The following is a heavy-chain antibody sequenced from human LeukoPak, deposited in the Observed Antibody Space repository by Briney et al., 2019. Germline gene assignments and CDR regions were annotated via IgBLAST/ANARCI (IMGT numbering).Heavy chain of an antibody. CDR1: GITLSNYG. Sequence: PGGSLRLSCRVSGITLSNYGMSWVRQAPGKGLEWVAGISGNGGSTNYADSVKGRFTISRDNPKNTLYLQMTSLRAEDTAVYFCAKRGVVIRVILVGFHKEAYYFDSWGQGALVTVSS. D-gene: IGHD3-22*01. J-gene: IGHJ4*02. CDR2: ISGNGGST. CDR3: AKRGVVIRVILVGFHKEAYYFDS. V-gene: IGHV3-23*01.